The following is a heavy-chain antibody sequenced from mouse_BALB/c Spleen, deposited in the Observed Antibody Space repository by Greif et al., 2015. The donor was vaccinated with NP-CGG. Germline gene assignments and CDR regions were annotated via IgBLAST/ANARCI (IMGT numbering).Heavy chain of an antibody. Sequence: EVKLVESGGGLVKPGGSLKLSCAASGFTFSSYAMSWVRQTPEKRLEWVATISSGGSYTYYPDSVKGRFTISRDNAKNTLYLQMSSLRSEDTAMYYCASPYYYGSSYWYFDVWGAGTTVTVSS. CDR1: GFTFSSYA. D-gene: IGHD1-1*01. CDR3: ASPYYYGSSYWYFDV. V-gene: IGHV5-9-3*01. CDR2: ISSGGSYT. J-gene: IGHJ1*01.